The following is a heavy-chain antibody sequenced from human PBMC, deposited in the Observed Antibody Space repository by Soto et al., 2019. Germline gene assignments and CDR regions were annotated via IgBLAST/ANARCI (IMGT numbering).Heavy chain of an antibody. CDR3: ARSLGDCGGDCPYYYYYGMDV. D-gene: IGHD2-21*02. J-gene: IGHJ6*02. V-gene: IGHV1-69*13. CDR2: IIPIFGTA. Sequence: SVKVSCKASGGTFSSDAISWVRQDPGQGLEWMGGIIPIFGTANYAQKFQGRVTITADESTSTAYMELSSLRSEDTAVYYCARSLGDCGGDCPYYYYYGMDVWGQGTTVTVSS. CDR1: GGTFSSDA.